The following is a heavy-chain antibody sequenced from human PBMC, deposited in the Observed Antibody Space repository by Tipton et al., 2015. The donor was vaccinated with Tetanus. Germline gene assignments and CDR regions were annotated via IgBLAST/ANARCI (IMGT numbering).Heavy chain of an antibody. Sequence: SLRLSCAASGFTFSSYAMSWVRQAPGKGLEWVAVISYEGSNKYYADSVKGRFTVSSDNSKNTLYLQMNSLRVEDTAVYYCARDLEVTNFYYYYGMDVWGQGTTVTVSS. CDR2: ISYEGSNK. CDR3: ARDLEVTNFYYYYGMDV. D-gene: IGHD4-17*01. J-gene: IGHJ6*02. CDR1: GFTFSSYA. V-gene: IGHV3-30*03.